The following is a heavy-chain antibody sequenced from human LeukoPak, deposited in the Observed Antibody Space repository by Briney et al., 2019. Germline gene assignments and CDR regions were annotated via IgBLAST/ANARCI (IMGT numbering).Heavy chain of an antibody. J-gene: IGHJ4*02. D-gene: IGHD6-13*01. CDR1: GFSFSSYA. CDR2: ISYDGSNT. CDR3: VREQLSTYIFDD. V-gene: IGHV3-30-3*01. Sequence: PGGSLRLSCAASGFSFSSYAMHWVRQAPGKGLEWVAVISYDGSNTYYEDSVKGRFTISRDNSGTTLFLQMDGLRDEDTAVYYCVREQLSTYIFDDWGQGTLVTVSS.